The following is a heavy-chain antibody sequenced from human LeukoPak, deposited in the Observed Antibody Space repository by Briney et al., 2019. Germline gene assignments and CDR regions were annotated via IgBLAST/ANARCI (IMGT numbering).Heavy chain of an antibody. Sequence: SETLSLTCTVSGGSIRSSSYYWGWIRQPPGKGLEWIGSIYYSGSTYYNPSLKSRVTISVDTSKNQFSLKLSSVTAADTAVYYCARLERSYYRARLVPFDYWGQGTLVTVSS. J-gene: IGHJ4*02. CDR3: ARLERSYYRARLVPFDY. V-gene: IGHV4-39*01. D-gene: IGHD3-10*01. CDR2: IYYSGST. CDR1: GGSIRSSSYY.